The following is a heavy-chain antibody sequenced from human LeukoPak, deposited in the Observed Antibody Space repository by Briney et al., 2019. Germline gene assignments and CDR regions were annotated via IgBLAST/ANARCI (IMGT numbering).Heavy chain of an antibody. Sequence: SETLSLTCTVSGGSISSSSYYWGWIRQPPGKGLEWIGSVYYSESTYSNPSLESRVTISVDTSKNQFSLKLSSVTAADTAVYYCARLVYYYDSSGYQPTITFGHWGQGTLVTVSS. D-gene: IGHD3-22*01. CDR2: VYYSEST. V-gene: IGHV4-39*01. CDR1: GGSISSSSYY. J-gene: IGHJ4*02. CDR3: ARLVYYYDSSGYQPTITFGH.